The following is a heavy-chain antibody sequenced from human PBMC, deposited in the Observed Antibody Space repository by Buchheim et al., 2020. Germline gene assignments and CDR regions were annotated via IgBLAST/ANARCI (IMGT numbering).Heavy chain of an antibody. J-gene: IGHJ5*02. Sequence: QVQLVESGGGVVQPGTSLRLSCAASGFTFSNYGLHWVRQAPGKGLEWVAVLWSNGNKKYYVDSVKGRFTISRERSKNTLYLQMNSLRAEDTAVYYCARDVDTSSHYSWFDPWGQGTL. CDR3: ARDVDTSSHYSWFDP. V-gene: IGHV3-33*01. CDR1: GFTFSNYG. CDR2: LWSNGNKK. D-gene: IGHD3-22*01.